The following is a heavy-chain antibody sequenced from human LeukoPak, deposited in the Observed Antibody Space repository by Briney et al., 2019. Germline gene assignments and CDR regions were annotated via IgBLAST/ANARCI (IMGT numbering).Heavy chain of an antibody. CDR1: APSVGGFY. V-gene: IGHV4-34*01. CDR3: ARGLAVVVIAILDIRAFDI. Sequence: SECLSPTCAVYAPSVGGFYWGWDRQPPGEGRGWSGEINNIGSTNTNTSPKRVVTISVKTPRTQSSLKRSSVTAADTAVYYCARGLAVVVIAILDIRAFDIWGQGTMVTVSS. J-gene: IGHJ3*02. CDR2: INNIGST. D-gene: IGHD2-21*01.